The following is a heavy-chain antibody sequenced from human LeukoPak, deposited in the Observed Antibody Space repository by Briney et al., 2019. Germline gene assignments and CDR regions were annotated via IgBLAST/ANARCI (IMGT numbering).Heavy chain of an antibody. CDR2: IYTSGST. D-gene: IGHD6-13*01. V-gene: IGHV4-4*07. CDR1: GGSISSNY. J-gene: IGHJ4*02. Sequence: PSETLSLTCTVSGGSISSNYWSWSRQPAGKGLEWIGRIYTSGSTNYSPSLKSRVTLSVDTSRNKFSLRLSSVTAADTAVYYCARDGRQYASSWYFDLWGQGTLVIVSS. CDR3: ARDGRQYASSWYFDL.